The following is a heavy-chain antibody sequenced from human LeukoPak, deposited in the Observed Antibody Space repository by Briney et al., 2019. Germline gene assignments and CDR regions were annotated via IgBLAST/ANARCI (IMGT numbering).Heavy chain of an antibody. CDR2: INPDGSTT. Sequence: PGGFLRLSCAASGFTFSRYWIHWVRQVPGKGLEWVSRINPDGSTTTYADSVEGRLIISRDNAENTAYLQVNSLRAEDTAVYYCARVLSGSWDWFDPWGQGTLVTVSS. CDR3: ARVLSGSWDWFDP. D-gene: IGHD3-22*01. J-gene: IGHJ5*02. V-gene: IGHV3-74*03. CDR1: GFTFSRYW.